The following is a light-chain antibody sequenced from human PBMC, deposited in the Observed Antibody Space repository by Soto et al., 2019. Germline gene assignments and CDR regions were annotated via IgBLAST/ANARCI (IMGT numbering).Light chain of an antibody. CDR2: GAS. Sequence: EIVLTQSPGTLSLSPGEIATLSCRAGQSVSSSYLAGYQQKPGQAPRLLIYGASSRATGIPDRFSGSGSGTDFTLTISRLEPEDFAVYYCQQYGSSPLTFGGGTKVDIK. CDR1: QSVSSSY. V-gene: IGKV3-20*01. J-gene: IGKJ4*01. CDR3: QQYGSSPLT.